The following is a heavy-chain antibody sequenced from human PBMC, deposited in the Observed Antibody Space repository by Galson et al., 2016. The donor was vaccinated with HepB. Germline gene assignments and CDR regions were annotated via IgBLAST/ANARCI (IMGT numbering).Heavy chain of an antibody. Sequence: SETLSLTCDVPGRSPSDGTYYWGWIRQPPGKGLEWIGSICNSGSGSTYYNPSLKSRVTMSIDTSTKQFSLKVNSVTAADTAVYYCATFPFGDYDGYRGRGTLVTVSS. CDR1: GRSPSDGTYY. J-gene: IGHJ4*02. CDR2: ICNSGSGST. V-gene: IGHV4-39*01. CDR3: ATFPFGDYDGY. D-gene: IGHD4-17*01.